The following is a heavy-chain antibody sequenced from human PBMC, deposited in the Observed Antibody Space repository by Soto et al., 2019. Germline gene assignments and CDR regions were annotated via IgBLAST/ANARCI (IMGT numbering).Heavy chain of an antibody. V-gene: IGHV3-23*01. CDR3: AKDTDYGDYVCYFDY. Sequence: EVQLLESGGGLVQPGGSLRLSCAASGFTFSSYAMSWVRQSPGKGLEWVSAISGSGGSTYYADSVKGRFTISRDNSKNTLYLQMNSLRAEDTAVYYCAKDTDYGDYVCYFDYCGQGTLVTVSS. CDR1: GFTFSSYA. J-gene: IGHJ4*02. D-gene: IGHD4-17*01. CDR2: ISGSGGST.